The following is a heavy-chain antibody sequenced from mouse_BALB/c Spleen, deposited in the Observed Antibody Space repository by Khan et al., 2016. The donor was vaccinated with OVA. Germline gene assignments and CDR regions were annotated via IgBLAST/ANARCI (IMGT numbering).Heavy chain of an antibody. CDR3: ACELRGFTY. CDR1: GDSITSGY. Sequence: VQLKESGPSLVKPSQTLSLTCSVTGDSITSGYWNWIRKFPGNKLEYMGYISYSGNTSYNPSLKSRISITRDTSKNQYYLQLNSVTTEDTATFYCACELRGFTYWGQGTLVTVSA. D-gene: IGHD1-1*01. V-gene: IGHV3-8*02. CDR2: ISYSGNT. J-gene: IGHJ3*01.